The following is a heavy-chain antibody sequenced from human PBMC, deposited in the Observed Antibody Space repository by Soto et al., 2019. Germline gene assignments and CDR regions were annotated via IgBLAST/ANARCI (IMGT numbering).Heavy chain of an antibody. CDR2: IIPIFGTA. CDR1: GGTFSSYA. J-gene: IGHJ5*02. D-gene: IGHD6-13*01. CDR3: ARDPQAAADLNWFDP. Sequence: GASVKVSCKASGGTFSSYAISWVRQAPGQGLEWMGGIIPIFGTANYAQKFQGRVTITADESTSTAYMELSSLRSEDTSFYYCARDPQAAADLNWFDPWGQGTLVTVSS. V-gene: IGHV1-69*13.